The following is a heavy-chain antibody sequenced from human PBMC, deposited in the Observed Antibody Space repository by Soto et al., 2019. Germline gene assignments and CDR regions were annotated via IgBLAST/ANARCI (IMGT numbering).Heavy chain of an antibody. V-gene: IGHV2-5*04. J-gene: IGHJ4*02. CDR3: IRAFEWNYY. D-gene: IGHD1-7*01. CDR1: GFSLTTEGVG. Sequence: QITLKESGPTLLNPTQTLTVTCTISGFSLTTEGVGVGWIRQPPGKALEWLASIYWHEDVRKNPSLGNRVTITRDTAKRQVVLTLTNMDPVDTATYYGIRAFEWNYYWGQGILVTVSS. CDR2: IYWHEDV.